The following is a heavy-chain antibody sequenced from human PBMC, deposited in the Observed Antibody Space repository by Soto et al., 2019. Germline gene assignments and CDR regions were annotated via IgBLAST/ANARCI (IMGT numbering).Heavy chain of an antibody. CDR1: GFTFPDYG. J-gene: IGHJ4*02. Sequence: EVQLVESGGGLIQPGRSLRLSCTPSGFTFPDYGVSWFRQAPGKGLEWLGFIRSRPYGGTTEYAASVEGRFTISRDNSEGIAYLQMNSLKTEDTAVYYCAKKFDYGDYPFHFDYWGQGTLVTVSS. V-gene: IGHV3-49*03. CDR3: AKKFDYGDYPFHFDY. CDR2: IRSRPYGGTT. D-gene: IGHD4-17*01.